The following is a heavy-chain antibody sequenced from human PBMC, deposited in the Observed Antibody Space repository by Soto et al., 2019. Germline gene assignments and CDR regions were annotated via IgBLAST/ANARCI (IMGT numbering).Heavy chain of an antibody. CDR1: GFTFSSYG. J-gene: IGHJ6*02. CDR2: ISNNRSYK. D-gene: IGHD6-19*01. V-gene: IGHV3-33*01. Sequence: PGGSLRLSCAASGFTFSSYGMHWVRQAPGKGLEWVAVISNNRSYKYYADSVKGRFTISRDNAKNTLYLQMNSLRAEDTAVYYCARAYSSSYGMDVWGQGTTVTVSS. CDR3: ARAYSSSYGMDV.